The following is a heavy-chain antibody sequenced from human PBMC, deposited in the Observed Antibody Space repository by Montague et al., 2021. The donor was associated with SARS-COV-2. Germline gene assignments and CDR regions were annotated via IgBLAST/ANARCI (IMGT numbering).Heavy chain of an antibody. J-gene: IGHJ6*04. D-gene: IGHD1-1*01. Sequence: SLRLSCAASGFIVSSTYMNWVRQAPGKGLEWVSILFSGGNTFYADSVRGRFTISRDNSKNTLCLQMSSLRVDDTAVYSCAILPGTIVDYFGMDVWGKGTTVTVSS. CDR1: GFIVSSTY. CDR2: LFSGGNT. V-gene: IGHV3-66*01. CDR3: AILPGTIVDYFGMDV.